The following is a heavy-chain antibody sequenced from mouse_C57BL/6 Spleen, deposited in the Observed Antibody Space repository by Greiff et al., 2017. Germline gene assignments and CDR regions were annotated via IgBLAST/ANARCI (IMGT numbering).Heavy chain of an antibody. D-gene: IGHD2-4*01. J-gene: IGHJ4*01. CDR3: AREEGTMRYAMDY. CDR2: IYPRDGST. CDR1: GYTFTSYD. V-gene: IGHV1-85*01. Sequence: VQLQQSGPELVKPGASVKLSCKASGYTFTSYDINWVKQSPGQGLGWIGWIYPRDGSTKYNEKFKGKATLTVDTSSSTAYMELHSLTSEDSAVYFCAREEGTMRYAMDYWGQGTSVTVSS.